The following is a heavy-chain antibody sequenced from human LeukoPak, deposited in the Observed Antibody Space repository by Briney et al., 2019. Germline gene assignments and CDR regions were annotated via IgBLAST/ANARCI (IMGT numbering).Heavy chain of an antibody. J-gene: IGHJ3*02. CDR3: AKLSKPYYYDSSGPSADI. CDR1: GFTFSSYA. D-gene: IGHD3-22*01. Sequence: GGSLRLSCAASGFTFSSYAMSWVRQAPGKGLEWVSAISGSGGSTYYADSVKGRFTISRDNSKNTLYLQMNSLRAEDTAVYYCAKLSKPYYYDSSGPSADIWGQGTMVTVSS. CDR2: ISGSGGST. V-gene: IGHV3-23*01.